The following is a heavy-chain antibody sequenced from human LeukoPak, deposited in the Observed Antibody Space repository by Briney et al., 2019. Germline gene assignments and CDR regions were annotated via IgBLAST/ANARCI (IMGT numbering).Heavy chain of an antibody. D-gene: IGHD3-9*01. J-gene: IGHJ4*02. CDR1: GFTFSNAW. V-gene: IGHV3-15*01. CDR3: TTLPTGLNDDY. CDR2: IKSKTDGGTT. Sequence: GGSLRPSCAASGFTFSNAWMSWVRQAPGKGLEWIGRIKSKTDGGTTDYAAPVKGRFTISRDDSKNTLYLQMNSLKTEDTALYYCTTLPTGLNDDYWGQGTLVTVSS.